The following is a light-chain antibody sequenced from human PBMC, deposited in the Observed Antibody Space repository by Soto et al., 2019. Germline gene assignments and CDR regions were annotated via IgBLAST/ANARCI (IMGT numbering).Light chain of an antibody. CDR2: RAS. J-gene: IGKJ1*01. CDR3: QQHIDYWT. Sequence: DVQMTQSPSTLSASVGDRVTITCRTSQNINSDLAWYQQKPGKAPQLLIYRASSLESGVPSRFSGSGSGTEFTLTITSLQPDDFATYYCQQHIDYWTFGHGTRVDIK. CDR1: QNINSD. V-gene: IGKV1-5*03.